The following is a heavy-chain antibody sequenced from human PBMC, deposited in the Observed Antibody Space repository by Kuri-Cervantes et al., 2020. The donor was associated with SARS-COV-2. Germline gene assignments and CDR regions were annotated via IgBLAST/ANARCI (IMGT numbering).Heavy chain of an antibody. V-gene: IGHV3-74*01. Sequence: GESLKISCAASGFTFSSYWMHWVRQAPGKGLVWVSRINSDGSSTSYADSVKGRFTISRDNAKNTLYLQMSSLRAEDTAVYYCARASLDLTIFGVAYDAFDIWGQGTMVTDSS. D-gene: IGHD3-3*01. J-gene: IGHJ3*02. CDR2: INSDGSST. CDR1: GFTFSSYW. CDR3: ARASLDLTIFGVAYDAFDI.